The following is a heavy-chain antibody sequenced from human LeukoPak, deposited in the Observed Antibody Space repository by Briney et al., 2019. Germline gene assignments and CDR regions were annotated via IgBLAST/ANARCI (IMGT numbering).Heavy chain of an antibody. J-gene: IGHJ4*02. CDR3: ASWGTDYDKEGDY. D-gene: IGHD3-9*01. Sequence: GASVKVSCKASGYTFTGYYMHWVRQAPGQGLEWMGGIIPIFGTANYAQKFQGRVTITADESTSTAYMELSSLRSEDTAVYYCASWGTDYDKEGDYWGQGTLVTVSS. V-gene: IGHV1-69*13. CDR1: GYTFTGYY. CDR2: IIPIFGTA.